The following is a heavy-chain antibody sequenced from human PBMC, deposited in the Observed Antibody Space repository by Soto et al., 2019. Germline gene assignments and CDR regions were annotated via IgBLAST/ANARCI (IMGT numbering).Heavy chain of an antibody. J-gene: IGHJ4*02. V-gene: IGHV1-8*01. CDR3: ARGGLYCTNGVCYTGLDY. CDR2: MNPNSGNT. D-gene: IGHD2-8*01. Sequence: GASVKVSCKASGYTFTSYDINWVRQATGQGLEWMGWMNPNSGNTGYAQKFQGRVTMTRNTSISTAYMELSSLRSEDTALYYCARGGLYCTNGVCYTGLDYWGQGTLVTVSS. CDR1: GYTFTSYD.